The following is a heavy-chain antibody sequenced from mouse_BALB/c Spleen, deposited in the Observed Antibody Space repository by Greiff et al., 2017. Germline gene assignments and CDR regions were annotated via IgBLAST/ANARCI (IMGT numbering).Heavy chain of an antibody. CDR3: ASLITTVVAGGAMDY. V-gene: IGHV1-18*01. CDR2: INPNNGGT. D-gene: IGHD1-1*01. Sequence: VQLQQSGPELVKPGASVKIPCKASGYTFTDYNMDWVKQSHGKSLEWIGDINPNNGGTIYNQKFKGKATLTVDKSSSTAYMELRSLTSEDTAVYYCASLITTVVAGGAMDYWGQGTSVTVSS. CDR1: GYTFTDYN. J-gene: IGHJ4*01.